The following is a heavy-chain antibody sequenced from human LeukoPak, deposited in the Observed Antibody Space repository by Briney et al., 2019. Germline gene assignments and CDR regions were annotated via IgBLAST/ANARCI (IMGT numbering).Heavy chain of an antibody. J-gene: IGHJ3*02. CDR1: GGSISSYY. CDR2: IYYSGST. Sequence: SETLSLTCTVSGGSISSYYWSWIRQPPGKGLEWIGYIYYSGSTNYNPSLKSRVTISVDTSKNQFSLKLSSVTAADTAVYYCARLPGGDSSSVVAFDIWGQGTMVTVSS. CDR3: ARLPGGDSSSVVAFDI. D-gene: IGHD2-21*02. V-gene: IGHV4-59*01.